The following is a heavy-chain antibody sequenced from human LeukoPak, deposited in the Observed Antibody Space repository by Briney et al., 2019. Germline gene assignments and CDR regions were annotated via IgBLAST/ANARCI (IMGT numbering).Heavy chain of an antibody. CDR2: IYYSGST. CDR1: GGSISSYY. V-gene: IGHV4-59*01. Sequence: SETLSLTCTVSGGSISSYYWSWIRQPPGKGLEWIGYIYYSGSTNYNPSLKSRVTISVDTSKNQFSLKLSSVTAADTAVYYCARDNWNCGSSMDVWGQGTTVTVSS. CDR3: ARDNWNCGSSMDV. D-gene: IGHD1-7*01. J-gene: IGHJ6*02.